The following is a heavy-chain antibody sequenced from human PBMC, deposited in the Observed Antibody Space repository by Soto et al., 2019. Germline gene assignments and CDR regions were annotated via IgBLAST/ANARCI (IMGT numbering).Heavy chain of an antibody. D-gene: IGHD3-9*01. Sequence: QVQLVQSGTEVKMPGSSVKVSCKAFGGTFSDHAVSWVRQAPGQGLEWMGVINPFFKGTKYAQKFQGRLTITADDSTSTAYMDLYSLISEDTAVYYCARDVQVNYFDNTYHYYAMDVWGQGTTVIVYS. CDR1: GGTFSDHA. V-gene: IGHV1-69*01. CDR2: INPFFKGT. J-gene: IGHJ6*02. CDR3: ARDVQVNYFDNTYHYYAMDV.